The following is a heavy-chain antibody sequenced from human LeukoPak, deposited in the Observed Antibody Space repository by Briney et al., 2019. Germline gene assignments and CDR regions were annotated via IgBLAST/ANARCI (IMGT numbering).Heavy chain of an antibody. D-gene: IGHD5-18*01. CDR3: ARDHGYSYDRFLDY. CDR2: IKQDGSDK. J-gene: IGHJ4*02. CDR1: GFTFSSYW. Sequence: GGSLRLSCAASGFTFSSYWMSWVRQAPGKGLEWVANIKQDGSDKYYVDSVKGRFTISRGNAKNSLYLQMNSLRAEDTAVYYCARDHGYSYDRFLDYWGQGTLVTVSS. V-gene: IGHV3-7*05.